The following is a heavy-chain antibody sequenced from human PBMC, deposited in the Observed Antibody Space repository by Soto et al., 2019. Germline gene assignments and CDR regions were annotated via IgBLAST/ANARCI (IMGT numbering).Heavy chain of an antibody. CDR1: GYTFSNFD. D-gene: IGHD3-16*02. CDR2: MNPKTGNT. V-gene: IGHV1-8*01. CDR3: ARSPHCSYTNCSRPPSDF. Sequence: ASVKVSCKASGYTFSNFDINWLRQATGQGPEWMGWMNPKTGNTAYAQKFKGRVTMTRNTSVSTAYMELGSLRSGDSAVYFCARSPHCSYTNCSRPPSDFWGQGALVTVSS. J-gene: IGHJ4*02.